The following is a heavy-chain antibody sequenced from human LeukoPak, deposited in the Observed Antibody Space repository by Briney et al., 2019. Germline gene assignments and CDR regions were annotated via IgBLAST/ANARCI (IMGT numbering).Heavy chain of an antibody. Sequence: GGSLRLSCAASGFTFSSYAMSWVRQAPGKGLEWVSTFSGTSTNSYADAVKGRVTISRDNSKNTLYLQMNSLRAEDPAVYYCAKLRQWQPQRYFFEYWGQGALVTVAS. J-gene: IGHJ4*02. D-gene: IGHD6-19*01. CDR1: GFTFSSYA. V-gene: IGHV3-23*01. CDR2: FSGTSTN. CDR3: AKLRQWQPQRYFFEY.